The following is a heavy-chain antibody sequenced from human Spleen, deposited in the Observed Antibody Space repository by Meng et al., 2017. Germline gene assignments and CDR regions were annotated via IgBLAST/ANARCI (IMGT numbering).Heavy chain of an antibody. V-gene: IGHV1-8*01. CDR3: ATRIAAAGTTWLDYYSMDV. CDR2: MNPNSGNT. Sequence: ASVKVSCKASGYTFTSYHINWVRQATGQGLEWMGWMNPNSGNTGYAQKFQGRVTMTRNTSVSTAYMELSSLRSEDTAVYYCATRIAAAGTTWLDYYSMDVWGQGTTVTVSS. CDR1: GYTFTSYH. D-gene: IGHD6-13*01. J-gene: IGHJ6*02.